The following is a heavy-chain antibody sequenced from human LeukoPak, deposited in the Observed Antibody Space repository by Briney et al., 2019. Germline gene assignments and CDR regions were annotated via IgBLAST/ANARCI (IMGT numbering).Heavy chain of an antibody. J-gene: IGHJ4*02. D-gene: IGHD3-3*01. V-gene: IGHV3-74*01. CDR1: GFAFSTYW. CDR2: VTSDGNNV. CDR3: AKDRITIFGVVIAPFDY. Sequence: GGSLRLSCAASGFAFSTYWMHWVRQAPGKGLVWVSRVTSDGNNVHYADSVKGRFTISRDNAQNTLYLQMNSLRAEDTAVYYCAKDRITIFGVVIAPFDYWGQGTLVTVSS.